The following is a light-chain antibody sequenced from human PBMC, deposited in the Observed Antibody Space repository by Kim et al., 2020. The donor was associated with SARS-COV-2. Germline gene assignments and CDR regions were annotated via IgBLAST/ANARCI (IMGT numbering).Light chain of an antibody. CDR1: SGSIASNY. CDR2: EDY. V-gene: IGLV6-57*04. J-gene: IGLJ3*02. CDR3: QSYDSSNLWV. Sequence: NFMLTQPHSVSESPGKTVTISCTRSSGSIASNYVQWYQQRPSSAPTTVIYEDYQRPSGVPDRFSGSIDSSSNSASLTISGLKTEDEADYYCQSYDSSNLWVFGGGTQLTVL.